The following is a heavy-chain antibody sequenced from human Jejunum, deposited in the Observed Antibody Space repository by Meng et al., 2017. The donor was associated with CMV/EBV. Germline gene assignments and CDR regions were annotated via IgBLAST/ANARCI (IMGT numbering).Heavy chain of an antibody. J-gene: IGHJ4*02. CDR1: GDSIRGSTYY. CDR2: IYYSGST. Sequence: QRQLQESGPGLVKPSETLSLTCIVSGDSIRGSTYYWGWIRQPPGKGLEWIGNIYYSGSTYYTPSLKSRVSISVDTSTNQFSLRLSSMTAADTAVYYCARMTYSSSPVDWGQGTLVTVSS. CDR3: ARMTYSSSPVD. V-gene: IGHV4-39*07. D-gene: IGHD6-6*01.